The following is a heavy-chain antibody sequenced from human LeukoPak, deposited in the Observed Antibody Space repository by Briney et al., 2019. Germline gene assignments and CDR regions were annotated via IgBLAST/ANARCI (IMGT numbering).Heavy chain of an antibody. J-gene: IGHJ3*02. D-gene: IGHD1-14*01. CDR1: GFTFSSYA. CDR2: VWYDGSNQ. Sequence: GGSLRLSCAASGFTFSSYAMHWVRQAPGKGLEWVAIVWYDGSNQYYGDSIKGRFTISRDNSKNTVYLQMNSLRAEDTAVYYCARWGIIGHDAFDIWGQGTVVTVSS. CDR3: ARWGIIGHDAFDI. V-gene: IGHV3-33*08.